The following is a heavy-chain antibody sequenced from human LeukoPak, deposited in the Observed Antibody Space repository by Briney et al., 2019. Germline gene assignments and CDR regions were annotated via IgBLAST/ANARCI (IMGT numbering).Heavy chain of an antibody. CDR1: GYTFTGYD. CDR3: ARDPNYYDSSGSPPGFYWYFDL. CDR2: INPNSGGT. J-gene: IGHJ2*01. D-gene: IGHD3-22*01. V-gene: IGHV1-2*02. Sequence: ASVKVSCKASGYTFTGYDMHWVRQAPGQGLEWMGRINPNSGGTKYAQKCQGRVTMTRDTSVSTAYMELSRLRSDDTAVYYCARDPNYYDSSGSPPGFYWYFDLWGRGTLVTVSS.